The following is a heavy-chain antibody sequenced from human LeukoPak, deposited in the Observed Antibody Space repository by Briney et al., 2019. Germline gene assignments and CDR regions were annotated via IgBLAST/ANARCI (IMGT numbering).Heavy chain of an antibody. V-gene: IGHV1-69*04. CDR1: GGTFSSYA. CDR3: ARKGPLRPY. J-gene: IGHJ4*02. Sequence: ASVKVSCKASGGTFSSYAISWVRQAPGQGLEWMERIIPILGIANYAQKFQGRVTITADKSTSTAYMELSSLRSEDTAVYYCARKGPLRPYWGQGTLVTVSS. CDR2: IIPILGIA.